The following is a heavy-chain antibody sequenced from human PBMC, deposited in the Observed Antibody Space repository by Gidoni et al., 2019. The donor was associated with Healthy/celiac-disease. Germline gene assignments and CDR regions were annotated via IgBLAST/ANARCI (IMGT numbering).Heavy chain of an antibody. CDR3: ARDKEYSSSLVMDV. J-gene: IGHJ6*02. CDR1: GGSISSNAYY. V-gene: IGHV4-31*03. CDR2: IYYSGST. D-gene: IGHD6-6*01. Sequence: QVQLQESGPGLVKPSQTLSLTCTVSGGSISSNAYYWTWIRQHPGKGLEWIGYIYYSGSTHYNPSLNSRVTISVDTSKNQFSLKLSSMTAADTAVYYCARDKEYSSSLVMDVWGQGTTVTVSS.